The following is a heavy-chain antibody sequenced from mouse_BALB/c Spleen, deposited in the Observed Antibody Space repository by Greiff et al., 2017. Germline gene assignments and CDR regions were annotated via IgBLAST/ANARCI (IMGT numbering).Heavy chain of an antibody. D-gene: IGHD1-1*01. CDR1: GFTFSSYA. CDR3: ARGLIYYYGSSRAY. V-gene: IGHV5-6-5*01. J-gene: IGHJ3*01. Sequence: EVQGVESGGGLVKPGGSLKLSCAASGFTFSSYAMSWVRQTPEKRLEWVASISSGGSTYYPDSVKGRFTISRDNARNILYLQMSSLRSEDTAMYYCARGLIYYYGSSRAYWGQGTLVTVSA. CDR2: ISSGGST.